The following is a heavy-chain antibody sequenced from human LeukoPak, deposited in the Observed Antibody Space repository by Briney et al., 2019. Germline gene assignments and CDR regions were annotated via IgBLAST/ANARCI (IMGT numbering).Heavy chain of an antibody. Sequence: SGTLSLTCAVSGGSISSTNWWSWVRQPPGKGLEWIGEIYHSGSTNYNPSLKSRVTISVDTSENRFSLKLSSVTAADTAVYYCAREGDSSSVGWFDPWGQGTLVTVSS. CDR1: GGSISSTNW. CDR2: IYHSGST. CDR3: AREGDSSSVGWFDP. D-gene: IGHD6-13*01. V-gene: IGHV4-4*02. J-gene: IGHJ5*02.